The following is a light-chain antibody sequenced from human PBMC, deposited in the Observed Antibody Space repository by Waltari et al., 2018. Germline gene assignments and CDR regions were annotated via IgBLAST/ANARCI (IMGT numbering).Light chain of an antibody. CDR3: CSYAGGSRVI. Sequence: QSALTQPASLSGSPGQSITIPCPGTKHDIGTHNFVSWFQQFPGQAPKLIVSEATKRPSGVSYRFSGSKSGNTASLTISGLQAEDEADYYCCSYAGGSRVIFGGGTKLTVL. V-gene: IGLV2-23*01. J-gene: IGLJ2*01. CDR1: KHDIGTHNF. CDR2: EAT.